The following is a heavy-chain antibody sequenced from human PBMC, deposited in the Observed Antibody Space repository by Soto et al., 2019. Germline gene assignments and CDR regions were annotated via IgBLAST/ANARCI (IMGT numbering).Heavy chain of an antibody. J-gene: IGHJ6*02. Sequence: GGSLRLSCAASGFTFSSYAMSWVRQAPGKGLEWVAVISDSGSNTYYADSVKGRFTISRDNSKNTLYLQMNSLRAEDTAVYYCAKDRRVAADADYYYGMDVWGQGTTVTVSS. V-gene: IGHV3-23*01. CDR1: GFTFSSYA. D-gene: IGHD2-15*01. CDR3: AKDRRVAADADYYYGMDV. CDR2: ISDSGSNT.